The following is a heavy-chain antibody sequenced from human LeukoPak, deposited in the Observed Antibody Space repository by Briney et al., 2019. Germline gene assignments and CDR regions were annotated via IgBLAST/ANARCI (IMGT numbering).Heavy chain of an antibody. CDR1: GYTFTSYA. Sequence: ASVKVSCKASGYTFTSYAMHWVRLAPGQRLEWMGWINAGNGNTKYSQEFQGRVTITRDTSASTAYMELSSLRSEDMAVYYCARFAKRDYYFDYWGQGTLVTVSS. J-gene: IGHJ4*02. CDR3: ARFAKRDYYFDY. V-gene: IGHV1-3*03. CDR2: INAGNGNT.